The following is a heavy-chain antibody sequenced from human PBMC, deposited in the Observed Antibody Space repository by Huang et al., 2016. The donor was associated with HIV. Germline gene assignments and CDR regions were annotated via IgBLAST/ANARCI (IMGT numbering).Heavy chain of an antibody. J-gene: IGHJ4*02. CDR3: ARATYRDFEYSFDF. CDR2: IYATGTT. V-gene: IGHV4-61*09. CDR1: GDSITRRMNYY. D-gene: IGHD2-21*01. Sequence: QVQLQESGPGLVKPSQTLSLICSVSGDSITRRMNYYWTWVRQPAGQGLEYVGLIYATGTTYYNPSHKTRVSISLDTSKNQFSLRLTSMTAADTAVYYCARATYRDFEYSFDFWGQGILVTVSS.